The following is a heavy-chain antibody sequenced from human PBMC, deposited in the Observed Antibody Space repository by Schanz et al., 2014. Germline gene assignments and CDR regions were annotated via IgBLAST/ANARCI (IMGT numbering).Heavy chain of an antibody. Sequence: QVQLVESGGGVVQPGRSLRLSCAASGFTFSSYGMHWVRQAPGKGLEWVAVIWYDGNNKFYADSVKGRFIISRDNSKNTLDLQMNSLRAEDTAVYYCVREGSSSPDCCYYNGMDVWGQGTTVTVSS. CDR2: IWYDGNNK. CDR3: VREGSSSPDCCYYNGMDV. D-gene: IGHD6-6*01. V-gene: IGHV3-33*01. CDR1: GFTFSSYG. J-gene: IGHJ6*02.